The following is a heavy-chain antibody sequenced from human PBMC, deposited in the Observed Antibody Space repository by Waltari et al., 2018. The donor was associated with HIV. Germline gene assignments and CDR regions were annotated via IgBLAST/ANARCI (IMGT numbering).Heavy chain of an antibody. CDR2: LYHSGDS. CDR1: GYSISSGYY. D-gene: IGHD3-9*01. CDR3: AREVLRYFDNGFDP. J-gene: IGHJ5*02. V-gene: IGHV4-38-2*02. Sequence: QVQLQESGPGLVKPSETLSLTCTVSGYSISSGYYWGWIRQTPGSGLEWLGSLYHSGDSYYNPSLKDRSSISLDTCKNHFSLKRSSVTSADTAVYFCAREVLRYFDNGFDPWGQGTLVTVS.